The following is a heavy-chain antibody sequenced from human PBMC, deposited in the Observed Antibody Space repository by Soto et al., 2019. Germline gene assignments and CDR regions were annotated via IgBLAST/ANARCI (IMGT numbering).Heavy chain of an antibody. CDR1: GFTFDDYA. D-gene: IGHD6-13*01. CDR2: ISWNSGSI. J-gene: IGHJ4*02. Sequence: GGSLRLSCAASGFTFDDYAMHWVWQAPGKGLEWVSGISWNSGSIGYADSVKGRFTISRDNAKNSLYLQMNSLRAEDTALYYCAKDNSYSSSWYYFDYWGQGTLVTVSS. V-gene: IGHV3-9*01. CDR3: AKDNSYSSSWYYFDY.